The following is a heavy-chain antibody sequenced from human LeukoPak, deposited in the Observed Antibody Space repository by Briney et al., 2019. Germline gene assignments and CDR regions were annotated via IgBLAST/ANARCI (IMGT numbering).Heavy chain of an antibody. V-gene: IGHV1-24*01. CDR3: ATVIAAAGTFDY. CDR1: RYTLTELS. J-gene: IGHJ4*02. D-gene: IGHD6-13*01. CDR2: FDPEDGET. Sequence: ASVKVSCKVSRYTLTELSMHWVRQAPGKGLEWMGGFDPEDGETIYAQKFQGRVTMTEDTPTDTAYMELSSLRSEDTAVYYCATVIAAAGTFDYWGQGTLVTVSS.